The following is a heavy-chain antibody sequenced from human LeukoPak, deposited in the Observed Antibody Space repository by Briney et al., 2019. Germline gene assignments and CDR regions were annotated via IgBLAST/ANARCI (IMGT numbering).Heavy chain of an antibody. CDR1: GFTFSTYS. D-gene: IGHD2-21*02. V-gene: IGHV3-21*01. J-gene: IGHJ4*02. CDR3: ARLYCSGDCYALDY. Sequence: PGGSLRLSCAASGFTFSTYSMNWVRQAPGKGLEWVSSISNNGNYIYYADSVKGRFTISRDNAKNSLYLQMNSLRVEDTAVYYCARLYCSGDCYALDYWGQGTLVTVSS. CDR2: ISNNGNYI.